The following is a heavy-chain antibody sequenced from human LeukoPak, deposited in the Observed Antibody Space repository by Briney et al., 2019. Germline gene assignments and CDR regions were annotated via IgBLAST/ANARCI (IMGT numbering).Heavy chain of an antibody. V-gene: IGHV3-30*02. J-gene: IGHJ5*02. CDR3: AKDQGYCSGGSCYENWFDP. D-gene: IGHD2-15*01. Sequence: QSGGSLRLSCAASGFTFSSYGMHWVRQAPGKGLEWVAFIRYDGSNKYYADSVKGRFTISRDNSKNTLYLQMNSLRAEDTAVYYCAKDQGYCSGGSCYENWFDPWAREPWSPSPQ. CDR1: GFTFSSYG. CDR2: IRYDGSNK.